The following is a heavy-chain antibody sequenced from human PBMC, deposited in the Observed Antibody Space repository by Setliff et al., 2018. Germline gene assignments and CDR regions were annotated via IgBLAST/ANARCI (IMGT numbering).Heavy chain of an antibody. V-gene: IGHV5-51*01. J-gene: IGHJ3*02. Sequence: GESLKISCKGSGYSFTTYWIAWVRQMSGTGLEWMGIMYPDYSDIRYSPSFQGQVTISADKSVNTAYLQWSSLKASDTAIYYCARNRVALYDAFDIWGQETMVTVS. CDR2: MYPDYSDI. CDR3: ARNRVALYDAFDI. CDR1: GYSFTTYW. D-gene: IGHD5-12*01.